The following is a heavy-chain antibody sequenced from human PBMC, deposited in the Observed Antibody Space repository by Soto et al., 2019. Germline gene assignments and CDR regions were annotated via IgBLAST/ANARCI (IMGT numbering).Heavy chain of an antibody. CDR3: ARHPYYDSSGYYYFDY. D-gene: IGHD3-22*01. J-gene: IGHJ4*02. Sequence: LGESLKISCKGSGYSFTSYWISWVRQMPGKGLEWMGRIDPSDSYTNYSPSFQGHVTISADKSISTAYLQWSSLKASDTAMYYCARHPYYDSSGYYYFDYWGQGTLVTVSS. CDR1: GYSFTSYW. V-gene: IGHV5-10-1*01. CDR2: IDPSDSYT.